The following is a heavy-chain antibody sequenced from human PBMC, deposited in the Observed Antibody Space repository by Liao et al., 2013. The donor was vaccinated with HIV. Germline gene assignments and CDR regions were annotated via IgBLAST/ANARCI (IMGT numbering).Heavy chain of an antibody. CDR3: ARAYTIFGVKAHWYFDL. D-gene: IGHD3-3*01. CDR1: GGSISSDY. V-gene: IGHV4-59*01. J-gene: IGHJ2*01. Sequence: QVQLQESGPGLVKPSETLSLTCTVSGGSISSDYWSWIRQPPGKGLEWIGYIYYTGSTNYNPSLKSRVTISLDTSKKQFSLKLSSVTAADTAVYYCARAYTIFGVKAHWYFDLWGRGTLVTVSS. CDR2: IYYTGST.